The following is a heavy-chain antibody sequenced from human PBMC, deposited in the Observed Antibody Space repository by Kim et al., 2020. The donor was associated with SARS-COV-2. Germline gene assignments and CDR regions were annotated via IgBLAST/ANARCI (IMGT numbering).Heavy chain of an antibody. D-gene: IGHD1-26*01. Sequence: SQTLSLTCAIPGDSVSSNSVVWNWIRQSPSRGLQWLGRTYYRSKWYNDYAVSVKSRITINPDTSKNQFSLQLNSVTPEDTAVYFCARDGPNSYWDFDSWGQGTLVTVSS. CDR1: GDSVSSNSVV. CDR2: TYYRSKWYN. V-gene: IGHV6-1*01. J-gene: IGHJ4*02. CDR3: ARDGPNSYWDFDS.